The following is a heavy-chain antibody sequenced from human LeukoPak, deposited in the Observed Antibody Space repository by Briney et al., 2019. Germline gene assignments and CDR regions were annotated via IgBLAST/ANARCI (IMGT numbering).Heavy chain of an antibody. CDR3: AREGGSGRSFDY. CDR2: IYTSGTT. CDR1: GASISSDF. V-gene: IGHV4-4*07. D-gene: IGHD3-10*01. J-gene: IGHJ4*02. Sequence: SETLSLTCTVSGASISSDFWSWIRQPAGKGLEWIGRIYTSGTTNYNPSLKSGVIMSLDTSKNQFSLRLSSVTAADTAVYYCAREGGSGRSFDYWGQGTLVTVSS.